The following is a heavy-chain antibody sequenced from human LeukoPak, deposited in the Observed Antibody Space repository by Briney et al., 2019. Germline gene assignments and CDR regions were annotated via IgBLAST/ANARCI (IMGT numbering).Heavy chain of an antibody. Sequence: GSLRLSCAASGFTFSSYSMNWVRQAAGKGLEWISYISSSSSIIYYADSVKGRFTISRDNAQSSMYLQMNSLRAEDTAVYYCAREGDSSGYYHDYWGQGTLVTVSS. D-gene: IGHD3-22*01. CDR1: GFTFSSYS. CDR3: AREGDSSGYYHDY. CDR2: ISSSSSII. J-gene: IGHJ4*02. V-gene: IGHV3-48*01.